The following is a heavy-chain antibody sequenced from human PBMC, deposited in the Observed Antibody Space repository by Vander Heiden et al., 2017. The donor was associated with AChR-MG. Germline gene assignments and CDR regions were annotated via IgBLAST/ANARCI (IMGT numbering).Heavy chain of an antibody. CDR2: ISGSGGST. CDR3: AKASYDSSGYYYDYYGMDV. J-gene: IGHJ6*02. D-gene: IGHD3-22*01. CDR1: GFTFSSYA. V-gene: IGHV3-23*01. Sequence: EVQLLESGGGLVQPGGSLRLSCAASGFTFSSYAMGWVRQAPGKGLEWVSAISGSGGSTYYADSVKGRFTISRDNSKNTLYLQMNSLRAEDTAVYYCAKASYDSSGYYYDYYGMDVWGQGTTVTVSS.